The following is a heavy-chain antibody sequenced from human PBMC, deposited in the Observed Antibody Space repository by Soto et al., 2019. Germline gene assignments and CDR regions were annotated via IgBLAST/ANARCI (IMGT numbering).Heavy chain of an antibody. D-gene: IGHD3-3*01. CDR2: INHSGST. CDR3: ARNGSYYDFWSGYYFGGGMDV. J-gene: IGHJ6*02. CDR1: GGSFSGYY. Sequence: PLETLSLTCAVYGGSFSGYYWSWIRQPPGKGLEWIGEINHSGSTNYNPSLKSRVTISVDTSKNQFSLKLSSVTAADTAVYYCARNGSYYDFWSGYYFGGGMDVWGQGTTVTVSS. V-gene: IGHV4-34*01.